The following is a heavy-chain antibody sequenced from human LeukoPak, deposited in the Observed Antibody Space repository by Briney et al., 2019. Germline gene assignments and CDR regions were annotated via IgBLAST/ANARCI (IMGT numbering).Heavy chain of an antibody. CDR3: ARHGSITMVRGRLRYYYMDV. CDR1: RFTFSDYY. V-gene: IGHV3-7*03. J-gene: IGHJ6*03. CDR2: IKEDGSEK. D-gene: IGHD3-10*01. Sequence: GGSLRLSCAASRFTFSDYYMTWVRQAPGRGLEWVANIKEDGSEKNCVDSVKGRFTISRDNAKNSVYLLLNSLTPEDTAVYYCARHGSITMVRGRLRYYYMDVWGKGTTVTISS.